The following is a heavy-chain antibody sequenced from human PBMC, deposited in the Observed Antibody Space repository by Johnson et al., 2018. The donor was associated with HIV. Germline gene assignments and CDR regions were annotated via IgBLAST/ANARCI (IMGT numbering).Heavy chain of an antibody. Sequence: QVQLVESGGGLVQPGRSLRLSCAASGFTFSDYYMSWIRQAPGKGLEWVSYISSSGTTIYYADSVKGRFTISRDNAKNSLYLQMNSLRAEDTAVYYCARYSSSSRDTFDIWGQGTMVTVSS. CDR3: ARYSSSSRDTFDI. CDR2: ISSSGTTI. J-gene: IGHJ3*02. CDR1: GFTFSDYY. D-gene: IGHD6-13*01. V-gene: IGHV3-11*04.